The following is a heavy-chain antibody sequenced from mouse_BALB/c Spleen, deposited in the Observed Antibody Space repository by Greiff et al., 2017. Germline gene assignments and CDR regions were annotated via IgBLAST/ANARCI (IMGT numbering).Heavy chain of an antibody. CDR2: ISSGSSTI. CDR3: ARWAITAGYYAMDY. Sequence: LVESGGGLVQPGGSRKLSCSASGFSFSSFGMHWVRPAPEKRLARVAYISSGSSTIYYADTVKGRFTIPRDNPKNALLLQMTSLRSEDTAMYYCARWAITAGYYAMDYWGQGASVTVSS. D-gene: IGHD2-4*01. V-gene: IGHV5-17*02. J-gene: IGHJ4*01. CDR1: GFSFSSFG.